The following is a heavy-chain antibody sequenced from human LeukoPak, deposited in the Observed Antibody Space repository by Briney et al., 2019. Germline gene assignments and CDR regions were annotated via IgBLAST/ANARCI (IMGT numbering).Heavy chain of an antibody. D-gene: IGHD3/OR15-3a*01. V-gene: IGHV3-7*01. J-gene: IGHJ4*02. Sequence: PGGSLRLSCAASGFTFSSYSMSWVRQAPGKGLEWVANIKQDGSEKYYVDSVKGRFTISRDNAKNSLYLQMNSLRAEDTAVYYCARDVTFGYWGQGTLVSVSS. CDR2: IKQDGSEK. CDR1: GFTFSSYS. CDR3: ARDVTFGY.